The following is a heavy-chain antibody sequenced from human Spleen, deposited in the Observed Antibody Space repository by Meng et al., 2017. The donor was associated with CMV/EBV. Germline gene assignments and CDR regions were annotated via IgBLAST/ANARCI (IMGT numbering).Heavy chain of an antibody. D-gene: IGHD3-10*01. CDR1: GGSFSGYD. CDR3: AGDLYDGSGTYFPDS. Sequence: SETLSLTCAVYGGSFSGYDWSWIRQPPGKGLEWIGSIYYSGRTYHNPSLKSRVTMSLDTSENQFSLHLSSVTAADTAVYYCAGDLYDGSGTYFPDSWGQGTLVTVSS. CDR2: IYYSGRT. J-gene: IGHJ5*01. V-gene: IGHV4-34*11.